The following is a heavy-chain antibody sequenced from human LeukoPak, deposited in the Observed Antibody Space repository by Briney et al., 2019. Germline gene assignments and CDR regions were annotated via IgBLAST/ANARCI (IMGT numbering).Heavy chain of an antibody. V-gene: IGHV3-21*01. J-gene: IGHJ4*02. CDR1: GFTFSSYS. CDR3: ASYYYDSSGYERRDLAFAL. D-gene: IGHD3-22*01. CDR2: ISSSSSYI. Sequence: GGSLRLSCAASGFTFSSYSMNWVRQAPGKGLEWVSSISSSSSYIYYADSVKGRSTISRDNAKNSLYLQMNSLRAEDTAVYYCASYYYDSSGYERRDLAFALWGQGTLVTVSS.